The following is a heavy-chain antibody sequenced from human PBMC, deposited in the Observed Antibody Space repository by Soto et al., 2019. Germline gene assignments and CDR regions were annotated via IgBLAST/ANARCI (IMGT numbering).Heavy chain of an antibody. D-gene: IGHD6-19*01. CDR3: AREYSSGWSKD. Sequence: ASVKVSCKASGYTFTSYGISWVRQAPGQGLEWMGWISAYNGNTNYAQKLQGRVTMTTDTSISTAYMELSSLRSEDTAVYYCAREYSSGWSKDWGQGTLVTVSS. CDR2: ISAYNGNT. CDR1: GYTFTSYG. V-gene: IGHV1-18*01. J-gene: IGHJ4*02.